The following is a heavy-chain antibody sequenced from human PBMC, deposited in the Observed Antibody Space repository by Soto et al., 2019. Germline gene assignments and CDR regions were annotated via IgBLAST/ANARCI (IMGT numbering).Heavy chain of an antibody. Sequence: QVQLQQWGAGLLKPSETLSLTCAVYGGSFSGYYWSWIRQPPGKGLEWMGEINHSGSTNYNPSLRSGVSISVATDKTPFSLKLRSVTAADTAVYYCARGGPIFGVVALRVYYYYYCMDVWGKGTTVTVSS. CDR2: INHSGST. D-gene: IGHD3-3*01. CDR1: GGSFSGYY. J-gene: IGHJ6*03. CDR3: ARGGPIFGVVALRVYYYYYCMDV. V-gene: IGHV4-34*01.